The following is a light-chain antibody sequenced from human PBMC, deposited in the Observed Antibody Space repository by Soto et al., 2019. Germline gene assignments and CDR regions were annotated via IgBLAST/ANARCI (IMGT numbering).Light chain of an antibody. CDR2: DVS. Sequence: QSALTQPASVSGSPGQSITISCTGTSSDVGGYNYVSWYQQHPGKAPKLMIYDVSNRPSGVSNRFSGSKSGNTASLTISGLQDEDEADYYCSSYTSSSTLVFGTGTKVPS. CDR1: SSDVGGYNY. CDR3: SSYTSSSTLV. J-gene: IGLJ1*01. V-gene: IGLV2-14*01.